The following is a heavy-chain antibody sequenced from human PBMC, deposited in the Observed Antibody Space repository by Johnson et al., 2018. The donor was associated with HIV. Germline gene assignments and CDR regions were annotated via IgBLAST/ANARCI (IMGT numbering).Heavy chain of an antibody. CDR3: ARGVSSGYYSNAFDV. J-gene: IGHJ3*01. CDR1: GFTFDDYG. D-gene: IGHD3-22*01. CDR2: INWNGGST. Sequence: EVQLVESGGGLVQPGGSLRLSCEASGFTFDDYGMSWVRQAPGKGLEWVSGINWNGGSTGYADSVKGRFTISRDSAKNSLYLQMNSLRAEDTALYYCARGVSSGYYSNAFDVWGQGTMATVSS. V-gene: IGHV3-20*04.